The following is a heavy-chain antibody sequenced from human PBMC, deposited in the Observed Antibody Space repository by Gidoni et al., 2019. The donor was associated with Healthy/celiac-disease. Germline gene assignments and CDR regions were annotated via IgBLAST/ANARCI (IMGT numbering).Heavy chain of an antibody. CDR2: ISSSSSYI. CDR1: GFTFSSYS. D-gene: IGHD3-10*01. V-gene: IGHV3-21*01. CDR3: ARDALWFGENSDY. Sequence: EVQLVESGGGLVKPGGSLRLSCAASGFTFSSYSMNWVRQAPGKGLEWVSSISSSSSYIYYADSVKGRFTISRDNAKNSLYLQMNSLRAEDTAVYYCARDALWFGENSDYWGQGTLVTVSS. J-gene: IGHJ4*02.